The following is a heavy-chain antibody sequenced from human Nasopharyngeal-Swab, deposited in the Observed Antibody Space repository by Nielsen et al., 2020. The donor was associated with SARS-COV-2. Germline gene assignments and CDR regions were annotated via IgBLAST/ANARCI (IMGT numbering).Heavy chain of an antibody. Sequence: ASVKVSCKTSGYIFTGYGLSWVRQAPGQGLEWMGWIRVQNVRTNYAQKFQGRVTVTTDTSTYTAYMELRSLRSDDTALYYCARGVAVAGTELEFDYWGQGTLVTVSS. J-gene: IGHJ4*02. CDR2: IRVQNVRT. CDR3: ARGVAVAGTELEFDY. D-gene: IGHD6-19*01. V-gene: IGHV1-18*01. CDR1: GYIFTGYG.